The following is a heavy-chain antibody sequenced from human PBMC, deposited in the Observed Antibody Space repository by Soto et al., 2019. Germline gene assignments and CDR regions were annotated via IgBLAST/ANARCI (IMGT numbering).Heavy chain of an antibody. CDR2: MYYSGST. J-gene: IGHJ4*02. V-gene: IGHV4-31*03. CDR1: GGSINSGGYY. CDR3: ARGYCQSGYSSSVVFDY. Sequence: QVQLRESGPGLVKPSQTLSLTCTVSGGSINSGGYYWNWIRQHPGKGLEWIGYMYYSGSTYYNPFLRSRVIISADTSENHFSLKLSSVTAADTAVYVCARGYCQSGYSSSVVFDYWCQGTLGNVSS. D-gene: IGHD6-13*01.